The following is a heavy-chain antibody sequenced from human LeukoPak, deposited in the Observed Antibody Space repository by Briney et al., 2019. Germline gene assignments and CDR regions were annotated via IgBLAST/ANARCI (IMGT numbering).Heavy chain of an antibody. J-gene: IGHJ4*02. CDR3: ARHGSTDYFDY. CDR1: GGSISSSTSY. Sequence: PSETLSLTRAVSGGSISSSTSYWGWIRQPPGKGLEWIGRIYYSGSTLFTPSLKSRATISVDTSRNHFSLRLSSVTAADTAVYYCARHGSTDYFDYWGQGTLVTVSS. V-gene: IGHV4-39*01. D-gene: IGHD2-2*03. CDR2: IYYSGST.